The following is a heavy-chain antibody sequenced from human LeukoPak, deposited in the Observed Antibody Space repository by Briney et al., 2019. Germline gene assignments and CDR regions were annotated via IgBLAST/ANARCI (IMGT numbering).Heavy chain of an antibody. CDR3: ARTEYGGSCYP. V-gene: IGHV4-59*01. CDR2: IYYSGST. CDR1: GGSISSYY. D-gene: IGHD2-15*01. J-gene: IGHJ5*02. Sequence: SETLSLTCTVSGGSISSYYWSWIRQPPGKGLEWIGYIYYSGSTNYNPSLKSRVTISIDTSKNQFFLKLSSVTAADTAVYYCARTEYGGSCYPWGQGTLVTVSS.